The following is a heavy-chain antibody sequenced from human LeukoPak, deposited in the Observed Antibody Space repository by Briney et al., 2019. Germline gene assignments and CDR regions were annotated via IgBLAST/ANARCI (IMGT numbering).Heavy chain of an antibody. J-gene: IGHJ6*04. CDR3: AELGITMIGGV. CDR1: GFHFSSYE. CDR2: ICSSGSPL. D-gene: IGHD3-10*02. V-gene: IGHV3-48*03. Sequence: GGSLRLSCAASGFHFSSYEMNWVRPAPGKGLEGVLYICSSGSPLYYADSVTGRFTISKDNAKNSLYLQMNSLRAEDTAVYYCAELGITMIGGVWGKGTTVTISS.